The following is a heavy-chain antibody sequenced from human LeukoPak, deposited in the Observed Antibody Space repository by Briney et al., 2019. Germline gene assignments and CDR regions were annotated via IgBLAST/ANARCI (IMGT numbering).Heavy chain of an antibody. Sequence: GGSLRLSCAASGFTFSSYAMSWVRQAPGKGLEWVSAISGSGGSTYYADSVKGRFTISRDNSKNTLYLQMNSLRAEDTAVYYCANPGTAAAGTGWFDPWGQGTLVTVSS. CDR1: GFTFSSYA. CDR3: ANPGTAAAGTGWFDP. V-gene: IGHV3-23*01. CDR2: ISGSGGST. J-gene: IGHJ5*02. D-gene: IGHD6-13*01.